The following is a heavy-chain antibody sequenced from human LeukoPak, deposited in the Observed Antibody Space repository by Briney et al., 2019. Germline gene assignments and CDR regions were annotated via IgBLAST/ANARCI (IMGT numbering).Heavy chain of an antibody. V-gene: IGHV1-69*13. CDR3: ARDREIPYYDILTGYYASFDY. Sequence: ASVKVSCKASGGTFSSYAISWVRQAPGQGLEWMGGIIPIFGTANYAQKFQGRVTITADESTSTAYMELSSLRSEDTAVYYCARDREIPYYDILTGYYASFDYWGQGTLVTVSS. CDR2: IIPIFGTA. D-gene: IGHD3-9*01. CDR1: GGTFSSYA. J-gene: IGHJ4*02.